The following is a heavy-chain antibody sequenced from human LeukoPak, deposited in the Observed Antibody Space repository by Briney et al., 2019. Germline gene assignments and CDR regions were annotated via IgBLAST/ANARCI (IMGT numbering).Heavy chain of an antibody. CDR1: GFTFSNYA. V-gene: IGHV3-23*01. D-gene: IGHD6-6*01. CDR2: ISGGGDST. Sequence: GGSLRLSCAASGFTFSNYAMSWVRQAPGKGLEWLSAISGGGDSTWYADSVKGRFTISRDNSKNTLPLQMNSLRAEDTTLYYCAKGSSAVRPYYFDYWGQGILVTVSS. CDR3: AKGSSAVRPYYFDY. J-gene: IGHJ4*02.